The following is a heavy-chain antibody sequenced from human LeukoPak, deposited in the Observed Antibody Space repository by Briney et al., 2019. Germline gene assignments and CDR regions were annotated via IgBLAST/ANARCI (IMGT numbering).Heavy chain of an antibody. Sequence: KTSETLSLTCAVYGGSFSGYYWSWIRQPPGKGLEWIGEINHSGSTNYNPSLKSRVTISVDTSKNQFSLKLSSVTAADTAVYYCASPSDYYYDSSGYPPLDCWGQGTLVTVSS. CDR2: INHSGST. CDR1: GGSFSGYY. J-gene: IGHJ4*02. CDR3: ASPSDYYYDSSGYPPLDC. D-gene: IGHD3-22*01. V-gene: IGHV4-34*01.